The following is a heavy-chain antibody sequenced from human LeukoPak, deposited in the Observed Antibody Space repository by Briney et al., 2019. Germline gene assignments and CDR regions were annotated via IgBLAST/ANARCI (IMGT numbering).Heavy chain of an antibody. V-gene: IGHV3-48*02. CDR2: ISSGSSIM. CDR1: GFTFGSYS. CDR3: ARASSGINFDY. D-gene: IGHD1-14*01. J-gene: IGHJ4*02. Sequence: GGSLRLSCVASGFTFGSYSMNWVRQAPGKGLEWVSYISSGSSIMYYADSVKGRFSISRDNAKNSLFLRMDSLRDDDTAVYYCARASSGINFDYWGQGTLVTVSS.